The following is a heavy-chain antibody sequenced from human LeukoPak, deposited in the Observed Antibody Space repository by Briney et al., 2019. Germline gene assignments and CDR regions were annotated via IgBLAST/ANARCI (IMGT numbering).Heavy chain of an antibody. V-gene: IGHV5-51*01. Sequence: GESLKIFCDGFGYSFSHYWIGWVRQMPGKGLEWMGIIYPDDSSTEYNPSVQGQVTISADKSTSTAYLQWSSLKASDAAIYYCARHGLPGRNSIGYNQSFFYHGMDVWGQGTAVTVSS. D-gene: IGHD3-22*01. CDR2: IYPDDSST. J-gene: IGHJ6*02. CDR3: ARHGLPGRNSIGYNQSFFYHGMDV. CDR1: GYSFSHYW.